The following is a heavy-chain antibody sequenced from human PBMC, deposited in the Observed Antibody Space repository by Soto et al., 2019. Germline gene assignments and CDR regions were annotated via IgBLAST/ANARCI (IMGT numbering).Heavy chain of an antibody. Sequence: SETLSLTCTVSGASISGFYWSWIRKSAGKGLEWIGRIYATGTTDYNPSLKSRVMLSVDTSKKQFSLKLRSVTAADTAVYYCVRDGTKTLRDWFDPWGQGISVTVSS. CDR3: VRDGTKTLRDWFDP. J-gene: IGHJ5*02. D-gene: IGHD1-1*01. CDR2: IYATGTT. CDR1: GASISGFY. V-gene: IGHV4-4*07.